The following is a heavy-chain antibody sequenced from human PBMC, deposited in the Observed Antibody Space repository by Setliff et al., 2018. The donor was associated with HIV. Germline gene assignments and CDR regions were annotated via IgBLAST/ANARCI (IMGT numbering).Heavy chain of an antibody. Sequence: KTSETLSLTCTVSGGSISSYYWSWIRLPPGKGLEWIGYIYYSGSTNYNPSLKSRVTISVDTSKNQFSLKLTSVTPADTAVYYCASGEYSYGYRFDYWGQGTLVTVSS. CDR2: IYYSGST. V-gene: IGHV4-59*01. D-gene: IGHD5-18*01. J-gene: IGHJ4*02. CDR1: GGSISSYY. CDR3: ASGEYSYGYRFDY.